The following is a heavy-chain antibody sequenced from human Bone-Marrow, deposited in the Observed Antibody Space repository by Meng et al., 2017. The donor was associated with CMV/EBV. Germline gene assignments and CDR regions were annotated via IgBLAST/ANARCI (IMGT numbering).Heavy chain of an antibody. CDR1: GGTFSSYA. J-gene: IGHJ5*02. CDR3: AGRGCSSTSCYYAWVNWFDP. V-gene: IGHV1-69*05. CDR2: IIPIFGTA. Sequence: SVKVSCKASGGTFSSYAISWVRQAPGQGLEWMGGIIPIFGTANYAQKFQGRVTITTDESTSTAYMELSSLRSEDTAVYYCAGRGCSSTSCYYAWVNWFDPWGQGTLVTVSS. D-gene: IGHD2-2*01.